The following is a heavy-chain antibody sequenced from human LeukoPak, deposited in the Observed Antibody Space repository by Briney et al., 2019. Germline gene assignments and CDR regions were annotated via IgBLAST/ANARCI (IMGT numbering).Heavy chain of an antibody. D-gene: IGHD7-27*01. CDR2: ISAYSGNI. CDR3: ARAEKPNWGNYYYYCMDV. Sequence: ASVKVSCKASGYTFTSYGISWVRQAPGQGLEWMGWISAYSGNINYAQKLQDRVTMTTDTSTSTAYMELRSLRSDDTAVYYCARAEKPNWGNYYYYCMDVWGKGTTVTVSS. V-gene: IGHV1-18*01. CDR1: GYTFTSYG. J-gene: IGHJ6*03.